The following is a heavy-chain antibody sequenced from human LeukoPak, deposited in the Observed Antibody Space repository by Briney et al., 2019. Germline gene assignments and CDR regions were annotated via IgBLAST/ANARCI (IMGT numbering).Heavy chain of an antibody. J-gene: IGHJ5*02. V-gene: IGHV3-21*01. CDR3: ARPGYGKLELRSWFDP. CDR2: IRTSSSNI. Sequence: PGGSLRLSCAASGFAFSNYNMNWVRQAPGKGLKWVSSIRTSSSNIYYADSVKGRFTISRDNAKNSLYLQMNSLRAEDTAVYYCARPGYGKLELRSWFDPWGQGTLVTVSS. CDR1: GFAFSNYN. D-gene: IGHD1-7*01.